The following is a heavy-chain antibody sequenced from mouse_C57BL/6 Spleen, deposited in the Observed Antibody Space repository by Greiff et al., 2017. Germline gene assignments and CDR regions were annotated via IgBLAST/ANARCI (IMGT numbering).Heavy chain of an antibody. Sequence: QVQLKQSGPELVKPGASVKISCTASGYAFSSSWLNWVKQRPGTGLEWIGRIYPGDGDTNYNGKFKGKATLTADKSSSTAYMQLSSLTSEDSAVYFCARGITTVGYFDYWGQGTTLTVSS. D-gene: IGHD1-1*01. J-gene: IGHJ2*01. CDR3: ARGITTVGYFDY. CDR1: GYAFSSSW. CDR2: IYPGDGDT. V-gene: IGHV1-82*01.